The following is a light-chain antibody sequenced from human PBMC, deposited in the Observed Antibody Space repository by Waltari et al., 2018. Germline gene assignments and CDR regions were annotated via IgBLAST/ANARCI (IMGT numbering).Light chain of an antibody. CDR1: SSDIGAYNY. CDR3: SSYPTSGTFGVV. CDR2: DVS. Sequence: QSALTQPASVSGSPGQSITISCAGGSSDIGAYNYVSWYQHHPGKAPKVLIYDVSNRPSGVSNRFPGSTSSNSASLPISGLHASDVALYYCSSYPTSGTFGVVFGGGTKLTVL. V-gene: IGLV2-14*03. J-gene: IGLJ3*02.